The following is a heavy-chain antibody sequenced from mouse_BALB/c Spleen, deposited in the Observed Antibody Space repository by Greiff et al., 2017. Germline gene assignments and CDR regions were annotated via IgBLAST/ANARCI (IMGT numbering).Heavy chain of an antibody. CDR3: AREGDY. Sequence: EVQLQESGPGLVKPSQSLSLTCSVTGYSITSGYYWNWIRQFPGNILEWMGYISYDGSNNYNPSLKNRISITRDTSKNQFFLKLNSVTTEDTATYYCAREGDYWGQGTSVTVSS. CDR1: GYSITSGYY. CDR2: ISYDGSN. V-gene: IGHV3-6*02. J-gene: IGHJ4*01.